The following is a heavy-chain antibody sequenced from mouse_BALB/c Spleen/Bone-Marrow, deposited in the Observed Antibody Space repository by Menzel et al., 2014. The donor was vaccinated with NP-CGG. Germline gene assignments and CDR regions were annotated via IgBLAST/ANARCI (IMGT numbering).Heavy chain of an antibody. CDR2: IRSKSNNYAT. D-gene: IGHD6-1*01. J-gene: IGHJ1*01. Sequence: EVQLVESGGGLVQPKGSLKLSCAASGFTFNTYAMNWVRQAPGKGLEWVARIRSKSNNYATYYADSVKDRFTISRDDSQSMLYLQMNNLKTEDTDMYYCVTSTYFDVWGAGTTVTVSS. V-gene: IGHV10-1*02. CDR1: GFTFNTYA. CDR3: VTSTYFDV.